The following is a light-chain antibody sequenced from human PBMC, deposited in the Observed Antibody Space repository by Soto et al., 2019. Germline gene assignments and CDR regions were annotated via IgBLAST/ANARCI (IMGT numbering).Light chain of an antibody. CDR3: QQRTVWPWT. CDR1: QSVSSY. V-gene: IGKV3-11*01. CDR2: DAS. J-gene: IGKJ1*01. Sequence: ENVLKISPGTLSLKPGERATLSCRASQSVSSYLAWYQQKPGQAPRLLIYDASNRATGIPARFSGSGSGTDFTLTISILEPEDGAVYYRQQRTVWPWTFGQVT.